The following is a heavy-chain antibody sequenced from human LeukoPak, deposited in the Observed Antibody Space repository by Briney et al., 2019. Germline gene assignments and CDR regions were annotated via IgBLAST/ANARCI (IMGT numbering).Heavy chain of an antibody. D-gene: IGHD5-12*01. CDR1: GGSFSDYY. Sequence: SETLSLTCAVYGGSFSDYYWSWVRQSPEKGLEWIGEINHGGSTNYNPSLKSRVSISVDTSKNQFSLKLSSVTAADTAVYYCARGTSGYSEIDYWGQGTLVTVSS. CDR3: ARGTSGYSEIDY. V-gene: IGHV4-34*01. CDR2: INHGGST. J-gene: IGHJ4*02.